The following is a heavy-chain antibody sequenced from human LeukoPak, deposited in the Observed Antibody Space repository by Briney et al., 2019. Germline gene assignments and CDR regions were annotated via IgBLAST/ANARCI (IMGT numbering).Heavy chain of an antibody. J-gene: IGHJ4*02. D-gene: IGHD4-17*01. CDR3: ARAGGSTVSHSDY. V-gene: IGHV3-21*01. Sequence: PGGSLRLSCAASGFTFSRSAMSWVRQVPGKGLEWVSSISSSTSYIYYADSVKGRFTISKDNAKNSLYLQMNSLRAEDTAVYYCARAGGSTVSHSDYWGQGTLVTVSS. CDR1: GFTFSRSA. CDR2: ISSSTSYI.